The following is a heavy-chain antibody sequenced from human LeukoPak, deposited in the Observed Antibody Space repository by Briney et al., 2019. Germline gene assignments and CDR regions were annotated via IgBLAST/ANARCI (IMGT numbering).Heavy chain of an antibody. CDR1: GGSISSSSYY. D-gene: IGHD4-17*01. J-gene: IGHJ4*02. Sequence: SETLSLTCTVSGGSISSSSYYWGWIRQPPGKGLEWIGSIYYSGSTYYNPSPKSRVTISVDTSKNQFSLKLSSVTAADTAVYYCARELDYGDYSWFDYWGQGTLVTVSS. CDR3: ARELDYGDYSWFDY. CDR2: IYYSGST. V-gene: IGHV4-39*07.